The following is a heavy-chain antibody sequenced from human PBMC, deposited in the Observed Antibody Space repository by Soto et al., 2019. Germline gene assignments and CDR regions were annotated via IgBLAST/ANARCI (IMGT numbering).Heavy chain of an antibody. Sequence: EVQLVESGGGLVQPGGSLRLSCAASGFTFSNYAMAWVRQAPGKGLEWVSTITYSGGSRDYADSVKGRFTISRDNSKNTLYRQMNSLRAEDTAVYYCAKEGYYGTSGYPIRYFDYWGQGTLVTVSS. CDR3: AKEGYYGTSGYPIRYFDY. J-gene: IGHJ4*02. CDR1: GFTFSNYA. D-gene: IGHD3-22*01. CDR2: ITYSGGSR. V-gene: IGHV3-23*04.